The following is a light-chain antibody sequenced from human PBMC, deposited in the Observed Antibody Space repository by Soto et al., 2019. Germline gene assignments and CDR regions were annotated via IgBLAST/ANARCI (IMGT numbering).Light chain of an antibody. V-gene: IGKV3-20*01. CDR2: GAS. J-gene: IGKJ1*01. CDR3: QQYGGSPWT. CDR1: QSVSRSY. Sequence: EIAVTQSPGTLSLSPGERATLSCRASQSVSRSYLAWYQQKPGQAPRLLIYGASSRATGIPDRFSGSGSGTDFTLTISRLDPEDFAVYYCQQYGGSPWTFGQGTKVEIK.